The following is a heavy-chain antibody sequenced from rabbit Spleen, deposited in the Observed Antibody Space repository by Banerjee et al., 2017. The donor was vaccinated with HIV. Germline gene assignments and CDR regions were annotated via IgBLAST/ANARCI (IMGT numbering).Heavy chain of an antibody. Sequence: QEQLEESGGDLVKPEGSLTLTCTASGFSFSYSYWICWVRQAPGKGLEWIACINTVTGKSVYASWAKGRFIMSRTSSTTVTLQMTSLTVADTATYFCARRNVDNGGYMFEFLGPGTLVTVS. J-gene: IGHJ3*01. CDR3: ARRNVDNGGYMFEF. CDR2: INTVTGKS. V-gene: IGHV1S45*01. CDR1: GFSFSYSYW. D-gene: IGHD1-1*01.